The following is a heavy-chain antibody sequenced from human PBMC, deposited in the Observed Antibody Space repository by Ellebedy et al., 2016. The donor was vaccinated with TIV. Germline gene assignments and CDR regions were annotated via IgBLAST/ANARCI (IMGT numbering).Heavy chain of an antibody. CDR3: ATERSGSYYNY. J-gene: IGHJ4*02. CDR1: GIIFSSYW. V-gene: IGHV3-74*03. CDR2: INSDGSST. Sequence: PGGSLRLSCEASGIIFSSYWMHWVRQAPGKGLLWVSRINSDGSSTTYADSVKGRFTISRDSAKNTVYLQMNSLRLEDTAVYYCATERSGSYYNYWGQGTLVTVSS. D-gene: IGHD1-26*01.